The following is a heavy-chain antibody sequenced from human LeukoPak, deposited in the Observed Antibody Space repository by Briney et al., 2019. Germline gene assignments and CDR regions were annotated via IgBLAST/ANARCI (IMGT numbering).Heavy chain of an antibody. CDR3: ARDLRRTTAADY. J-gene: IGHJ4*02. CDR1: GFTFSSYS. V-gene: IGHV3-21*01. CDR2: ISSSSSYI. Sequence: GGSLRLSCAASGFTFSSYSMNWVRQAPGKGLEWVSSISSSSSYIYYADSVKGRFTISRDNAKNSLYLQMNSLRAEDTAVYYCARDLRRTTAADYWGQGTLVTVSS. D-gene: IGHD2-21*02.